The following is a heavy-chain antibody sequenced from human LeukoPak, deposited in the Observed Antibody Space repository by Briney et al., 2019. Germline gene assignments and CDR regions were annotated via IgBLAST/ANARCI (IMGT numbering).Heavy chain of an antibody. CDR2: IYSGGST. D-gene: IGHD3-10*01. J-gene: IGHJ4*02. V-gene: IGHV3-53*01. CDR1: GFTVSSNY. CDR3: ARGSPFGELYFDY. Sequence: PGGSLRLSCAASGFTVSSNYMSWVRQAPGKGLEWVSVIYSGGSTYYADSVKGRFTISRDNANNSLYLEMNSLRVEDTAVYYCARGSPFGELYFDYWGQGTLVTVSS.